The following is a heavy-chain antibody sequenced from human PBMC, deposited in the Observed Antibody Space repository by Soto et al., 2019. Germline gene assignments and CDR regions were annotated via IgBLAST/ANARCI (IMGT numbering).Heavy chain of an antibody. Sequence: GGSLRLSCAASGFTFSSYAMSWVRQAPGKGLEWVSAISGSGGSTYYADSVKGRFTISRDNSKNTLYLQMNSLRAEDTAVYYCAALDEYYYDSIIWGQGTMVTVSS. J-gene: IGHJ3*02. D-gene: IGHD3-22*01. V-gene: IGHV3-23*01. CDR2: ISGSGGST. CDR1: GFTFSSYA. CDR3: AALDEYYYDSII.